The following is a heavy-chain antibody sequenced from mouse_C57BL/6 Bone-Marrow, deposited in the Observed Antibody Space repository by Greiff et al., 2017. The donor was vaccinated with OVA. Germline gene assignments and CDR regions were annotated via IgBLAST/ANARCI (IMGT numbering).Heavy chain of an antibody. D-gene: IGHD2-3*01. V-gene: IGHV1-50*01. Sequence: QVQLQQPGAELVKPGASVKLSCKASGYTFTSYWMQWVTQRPGQGLEWIGEIDPSDSYTNYNQKFKGKATLTVDTSSSTAYMQLSSLTSEDSAVYYCARGGGYYVAWFAYWGHGTLVTVSA. CDR1: GYTFTSYW. CDR2: IDPSDSYT. J-gene: IGHJ3*01. CDR3: ARGGGYYVAWFAY.